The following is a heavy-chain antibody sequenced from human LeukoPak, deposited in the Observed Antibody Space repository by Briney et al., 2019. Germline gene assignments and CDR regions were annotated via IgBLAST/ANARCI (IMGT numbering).Heavy chain of an antibody. J-gene: IGHJ4*02. CDR3: AREWQYQFDY. CDR1: GGSITNTNYY. CDR2: VYHSGVT. D-gene: IGHD4-11*01. V-gene: IGHV4-39*07. Sequence: SETLSLTCTVSGGSITNTNYYWAWIRQPPGEGLEWIGSVYHSGVTYYTPSPKSRVSISVDTSNNQFSLKVTSVTAADTAVYYCAREWQYQFDYWGQGSLVTVSS.